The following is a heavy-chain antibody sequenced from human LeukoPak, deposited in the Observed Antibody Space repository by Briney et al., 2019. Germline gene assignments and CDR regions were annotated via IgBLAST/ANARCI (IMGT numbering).Heavy chain of an antibody. Sequence: GGSLRLSCAASGFTFSDYYMSWIRQAPGKGLEWVSYITTSGTTKYYADSVKGRYTISRDNAKNSLYLQINSLRAEDTAVYYCARDRGTYCGGDCSQYYFDYWGQGTLVTVSS. V-gene: IGHV3-11*04. CDR2: ITTSGTTK. D-gene: IGHD2-21*01. J-gene: IGHJ4*02. CDR1: GFTFSDYY. CDR3: ARDRGTYCGGDCSQYYFDY.